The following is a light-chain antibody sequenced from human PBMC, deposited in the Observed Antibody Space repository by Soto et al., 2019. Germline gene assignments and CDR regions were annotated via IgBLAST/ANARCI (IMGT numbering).Light chain of an antibody. J-gene: IGKJ5*01. CDR3: QLRSILPIT. Sequence: EIVLKHSSATLSLYPGERATLSCRASQSVGSYLAWYQHKPGQAPRLLIYDASNRATGIPARFSGSGSGTDFTLTISSLEPEDFAVYCCQLRSILPITFADGRLPDI. V-gene: IGKV3-11*01. CDR1: QSVGSY. CDR2: DAS.